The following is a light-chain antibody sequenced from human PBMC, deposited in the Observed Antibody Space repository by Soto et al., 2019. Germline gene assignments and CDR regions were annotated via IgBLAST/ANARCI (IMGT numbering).Light chain of an antibody. CDR3: AAWDDSLSGRVV. CDR2: RNN. Sequence: QSVLTQPPSASGTPGQRVTISRSGSSSNIGSNYVYWYQQLPGTAPKLLIYRNNQRPSGVPDRFSGSKSGTSASLAISGLLSEDEADYYCAAWDDSLSGRVVFGGGTQLTVL. J-gene: IGLJ2*01. V-gene: IGLV1-47*01. CDR1: SSNIGSNY.